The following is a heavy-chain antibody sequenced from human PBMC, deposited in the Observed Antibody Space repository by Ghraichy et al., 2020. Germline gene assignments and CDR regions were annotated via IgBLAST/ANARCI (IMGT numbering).Heavy chain of an antibody. J-gene: IGHJ5*02. D-gene: IGHD3-10*01. CDR2: ISSSSSYT. V-gene: IGHV3-11*03. CDR1: GFTFSDYY. CDR3: ARSGYYGSGSYTNWFDP. Sequence: GGSLRLSCAASGFTFSDYYMSWIRQAPGKGLEWVSYISSSSSYTNYADSVKGRFTISRDNAKNSLYLQMNSLRAEDTAVYYCARSGYYGSGSYTNWFDPWGQGTLVTVSS.